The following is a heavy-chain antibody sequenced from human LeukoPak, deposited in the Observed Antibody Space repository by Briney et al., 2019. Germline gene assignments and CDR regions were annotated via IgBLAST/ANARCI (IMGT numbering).Heavy chain of an antibody. CDR1: GYSFTSYW. CDR2: IYPGDSDT. Sequence: PGESLKISCKGSGYSFTSYWIGWVRQMPGKGLEWMGIIYPGDSDTRYSPSFQGQVTISADKSISTAYLQWSSLKASDTAMYYCASPIAVAGHSFDYWGQGTLVTVSS. CDR3: ASPIAVAGHSFDY. V-gene: IGHV5-51*01. J-gene: IGHJ4*02. D-gene: IGHD6-19*01.